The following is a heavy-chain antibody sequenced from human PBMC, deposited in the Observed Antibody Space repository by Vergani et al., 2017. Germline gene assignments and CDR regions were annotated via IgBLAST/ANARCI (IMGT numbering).Heavy chain of an antibody. V-gene: IGHV4-4*07. CDR1: GGSISSYY. J-gene: IGHJ4*02. CDR2: IYTSGST. Sequence: VQLQESGPGLVKPSETLSLTCTVSGGSISSYYWSWIRQPAGKGLEWIGRIYTSGSTNYNPSLKSRVTMEVDTSKNQFSLKLSTVTAADTAVYYYARGPTPGYDFWSGYSVFDYWGQGTLVTVSS. D-gene: IGHD3-3*01. CDR3: ARGPTPGYDFWSGYSVFDY.